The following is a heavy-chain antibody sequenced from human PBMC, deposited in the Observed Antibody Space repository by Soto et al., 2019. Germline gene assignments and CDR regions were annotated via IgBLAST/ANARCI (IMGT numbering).Heavy chain of an antibody. CDR3: ARSRVVDYSNYDLDY. Sequence: ASVKVSCKASGYTFTSYAMHWVRQAPGQRLEWMGWINAGNGHTKYSQKFQGRVTITRDTSASTAYMELSSLRSEDTAVYYCARSRVVDYSNYDLDYWGQGTLVTVSS. D-gene: IGHD4-4*01. V-gene: IGHV1-3*01. J-gene: IGHJ4*02. CDR2: INAGNGHT. CDR1: GYTFTSYA.